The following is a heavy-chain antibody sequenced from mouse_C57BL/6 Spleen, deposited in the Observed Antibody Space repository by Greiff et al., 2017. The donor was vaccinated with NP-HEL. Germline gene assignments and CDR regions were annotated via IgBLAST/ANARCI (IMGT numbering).Heavy chain of an antibody. V-gene: IGHV5-16*01. D-gene: IGHD1-1*01. CDR3: AREGYGSSYVNYAMDY. CDR2: INYDGSST. Sequence: EVKLMESEGGLVQPGSSMKLSCTASGFTFSDYYMAWVRQVPEKGLEWVANINYDGSSTYYLDSLKSRFIISRDNAKNILYLQMSSLKSEDTATYYCAREGYGSSYVNYAMDYWGQGTSVTVSS. J-gene: IGHJ4*01. CDR1: GFTFSDYY.